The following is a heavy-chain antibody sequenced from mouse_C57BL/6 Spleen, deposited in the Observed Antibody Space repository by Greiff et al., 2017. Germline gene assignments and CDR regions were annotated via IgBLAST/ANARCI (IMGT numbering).Heavy chain of an antibody. J-gene: IGHJ4*01. CDR2: LYPRDGSY. Sequence: QVKLQQSGPELVKPGASLKLSCKASGYTFTSYDINWVQQRPGQGLECIGWLYPRDGSYKYPETFKGKATLTVETSSSTAYMGLHSLASEDSAVYFCARRDYGNYLYAMDYWGQGTSVTVSA. V-gene: IGHV1-85*01. CDR1: GYTFTSYD. D-gene: IGHD2-1*01. CDR3: ARRDYGNYLYAMDY.